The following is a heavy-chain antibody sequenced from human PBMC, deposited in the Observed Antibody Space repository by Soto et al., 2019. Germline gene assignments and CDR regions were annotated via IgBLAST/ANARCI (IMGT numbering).Heavy chain of an antibody. CDR3: ARDGYVALPIDP. D-gene: IGHD5-12*01. V-gene: IGHV1-18*01. Sequence: VKVSCKASGYTFTNYGISWVRQAPGQGLEWMGWISVDNGSTNYAQKFRDRVVMTIDRSTTTAYMEMSSLRSDDTAVYYCARDGYVALPIDPCGQGTLVTVSS. J-gene: IGHJ5*02. CDR2: ISVDNGST. CDR1: GYTFTNYG.